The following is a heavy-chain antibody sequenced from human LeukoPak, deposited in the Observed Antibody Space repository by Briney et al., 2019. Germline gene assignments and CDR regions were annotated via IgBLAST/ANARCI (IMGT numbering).Heavy chain of an antibody. Sequence: PSETLSLTCTVSSGSISTSNYYWGWVRQPPGKALEWIGNIYYSGSTYYNPSLKSRVTISVDTSKNQFSLKLSSVTAADTAVYYCARGAVYSSSWPYYYYYYYMDVWGKGTTVTVSS. D-gene: IGHD6-13*01. CDR1: SGSISTSNYY. CDR2: IYYSGST. V-gene: IGHV4-39*07. CDR3: ARGAVYSSSWPYYYYYYYMDV. J-gene: IGHJ6*03.